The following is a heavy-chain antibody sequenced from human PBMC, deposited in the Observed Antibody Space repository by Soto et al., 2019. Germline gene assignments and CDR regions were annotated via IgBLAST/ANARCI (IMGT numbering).Heavy chain of an antibody. Sequence: GGSLRLSCAASGSTFSSYAMSWVRQAPGKGLEWVSAISGSGGSTYYADSMKGRFTISRDNSKNTLYLQMNSLRAEDTAVYYCAKGTDIVVVPAAIFDYWGQGTLVTVSS. J-gene: IGHJ4*02. V-gene: IGHV3-23*01. CDR1: GSTFSSYA. D-gene: IGHD2-2*01. CDR2: ISGSGGST. CDR3: AKGTDIVVVPAAIFDY.